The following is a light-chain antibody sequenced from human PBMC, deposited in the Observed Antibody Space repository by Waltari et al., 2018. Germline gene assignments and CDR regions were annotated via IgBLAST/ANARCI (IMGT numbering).Light chain of an antibody. CDR2: SNN. CDR1: SSNTGSYP. V-gene: IGLV1-44*01. J-gene: IGLJ1*01. Sequence: QSVLTLPPSASGPPGQTVTTSWSGSSSNTGSYPSNWHQQVSGAAPKLLIHSNNQRPSGVPDRFSGSRSGTSASLVISGLQSEDEAEYYCASWDSGLNGYIFATGTKVTV. CDR3: ASWDSGLNGYI.